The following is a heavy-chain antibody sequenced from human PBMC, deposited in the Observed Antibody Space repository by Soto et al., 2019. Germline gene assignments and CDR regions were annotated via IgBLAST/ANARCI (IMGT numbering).Heavy chain of an antibody. Sequence: PSETLSLTCTVSGGSISSYYWSWIRQPPGKGLEWIGYIYYSGSTNYNPSLKSRVTISVDTSKNQFSLKLSSVTAADTAVYYCARVRRLTTNYYYCGMDAWGQGTTVTVSS. J-gene: IGHJ6*02. V-gene: IGHV4-59*01. D-gene: IGHD4-17*01. CDR1: GGSISSYY. CDR3: ARVRRLTTNYYYCGMDA. CDR2: IYYSGST.